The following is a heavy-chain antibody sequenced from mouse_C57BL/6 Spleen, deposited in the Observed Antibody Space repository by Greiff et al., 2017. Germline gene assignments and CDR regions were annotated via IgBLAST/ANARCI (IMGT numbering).Heavy chain of an antibody. CDR3: ARGYYGSSGYFDY. CDR1: GYTFTSYW. J-gene: IGHJ2*01. Sequence: VQLQQPGAELVMPGASVKLSCKASGYTFTSYWMHWVKQRPGQGLEWIGEIDPSDSYTNYNQKFKGKSTLTVDKASSTAYMQLSSRTSEDSAVYYCARGYYGSSGYFDYWGQGTTLTVSS. CDR2: IDPSDSYT. V-gene: IGHV1-69*01. D-gene: IGHD1-1*01.